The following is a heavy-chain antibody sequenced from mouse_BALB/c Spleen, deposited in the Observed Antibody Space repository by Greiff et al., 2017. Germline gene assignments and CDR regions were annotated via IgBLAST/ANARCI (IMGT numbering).Heavy chain of an antibody. Sequence: VHLVESGPELVKPGASVKISCKASGYAFSSSWMNWVKQRPGQGLEWIGRIYPGDGDTNYNGKFKGKATLTADKSSSTAYMQLSSLTSEDSAVYYCARGYDYLWYFDVWGAGTTVTVSS. CDR1: GYAFSSSW. J-gene: IGHJ1*01. CDR3: ARGYDYLWYFDV. D-gene: IGHD2-4*01. CDR2: IYPGDGDT. V-gene: IGHV1-82*01.